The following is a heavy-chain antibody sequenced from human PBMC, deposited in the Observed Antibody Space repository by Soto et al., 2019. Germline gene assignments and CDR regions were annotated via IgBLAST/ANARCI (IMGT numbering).Heavy chain of an antibody. J-gene: IGHJ4*02. V-gene: IGHV3-64*04. CDR3: AKVSIRFLEWLLNFAY. Sequence: GGSLRLSCSASGFTFGSYGMHWVRQATGKGLEYLSTISTNGGSTYYADSVKGRFTISRDNSKNTLYLQMSSLRAEDTAVYYCAKVSIRFLEWLLNFAYWVQGTLVTGSS. D-gene: IGHD3-3*01. CDR2: ISTNGGST. CDR1: GFTFGSYG.